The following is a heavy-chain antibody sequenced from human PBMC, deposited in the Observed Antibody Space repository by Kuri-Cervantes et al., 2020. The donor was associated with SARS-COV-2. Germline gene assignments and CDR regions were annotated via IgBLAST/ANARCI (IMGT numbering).Heavy chain of an antibody. CDR2: KKYDGSET. Sequence: GESLKISWATSGFTFSVYWMSWVRQPPGKGLEWVARKKYDGSETYYVDSVKGRFTVSRDNAKNSLFLQMNSLRAEDTAVYYCARDPTPHDGHSITWTLYYYYYGMDVWGQGTTVTVSS. D-gene: IGHD3-3*01. CDR1: GFTFSVYW. V-gene: IGHV3-7*03. CDR3: ARDPTPHDGHSITWTLYYYYYGMDV. J-gene: IGHJ6*02.